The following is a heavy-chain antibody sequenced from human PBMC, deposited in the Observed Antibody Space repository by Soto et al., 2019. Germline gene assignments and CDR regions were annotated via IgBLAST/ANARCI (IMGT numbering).Heavy chain of an antibody. CDR2: ISYDGSNK. CDR3: AKVGCSSTSCYLNP. D-gene: IGHD2-2*01. CDR1: EFTFSSYA. Sequence: GXSLRLSCAASEFTFSSYAIHWVRQAPGKGLEWVAVISYDGSNKYYADSVKGRFTISRDNSKNTLYLQMNSLRPEDTAVYYCAKVGCSSTSCYLNPWGQGTLVTVSS. V-gene: IGHV3-30*04. J-gene: IGHJ4*02.